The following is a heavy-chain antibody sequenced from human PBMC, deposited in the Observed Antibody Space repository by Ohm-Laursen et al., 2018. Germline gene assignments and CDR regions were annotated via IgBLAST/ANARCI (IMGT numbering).Heavy chain of an antibody. CDR3: ARGSSFDI. D-gene: IGHD2-2*01. CDR1: GYSISSGYY. J-gene: IGHJ3*02. CDR2: IFHTGST. Sequence: GTLSLTCAVSGYSISSGYYWDWIRQPPGKGLEWIGSIFHTGSTYYNPSLKSRVTMSADTSKNQFSLRLTSVTAADAAVYYCARGSSFDIWGQGAMVTVSS. V-gene: IGHV4-38-2*01.